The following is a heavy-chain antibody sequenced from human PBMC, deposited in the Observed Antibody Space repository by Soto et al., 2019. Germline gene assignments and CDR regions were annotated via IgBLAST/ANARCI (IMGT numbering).Heavy chain of an antibody. CDR2: INAGSGNT. Sequence: ASVKVSCKASGYTFTSYAMHWVRQAPGQRLEWMGWINAGSGNTKYSQKFQGRVTITRDTSASTAYMELNSLRSEDTAVYYCARDIVFDIWGQGTMVTVSS. CDR3: ARDIVFDI. J-gene: IGHJ3*02. D-gene: IGHD2-15*01. CDR1: GYTFTSYA. V-gene: IGHV1-3*01.